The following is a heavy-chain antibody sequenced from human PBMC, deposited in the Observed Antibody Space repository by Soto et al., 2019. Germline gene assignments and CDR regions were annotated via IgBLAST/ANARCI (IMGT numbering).Heavy chain of an antibody. CDR2: IIPIFGTA. V-gene: IGHV1-69*06. CDR1: GGTFSSYA. D-gene: IGHD6-13*01. J-gene: IGHJ6*02. CDR3: ARGAGIAAAKNAYYYYYGMDV. Sequence: QVQLVQSGAEVKKPGSSVKVSCKASGGTFSSYAISWVRQAPGQGLEWMGGIIPIFGTATYAQKFQGRVTITADKSTSTAYMELSSLRSEDTAVYYCARGAGIAAAKNAYYYYYGMDVWGQGTTVTVSS.